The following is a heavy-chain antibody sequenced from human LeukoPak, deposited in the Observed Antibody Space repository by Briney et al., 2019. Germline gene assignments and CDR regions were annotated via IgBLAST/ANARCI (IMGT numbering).Heavy chain of an antibody. CDR1: GYSFTSYW. J-gene: IGHJ4*02. CDR3: AREESGSYTLIFDY. V-gene: IGHV5-10-1*01. CDR2: IDPSDSYT. D-gene: IGHD1-26*01. Sequence: GESLKISCKGSGYSFTSYWISWVRQMPGKGLEWMGRIDPSDSYTNYSPSFQGHITISADKSISTAYLQWSSLKASDTAMYYCAREESGSYTLIFDYWGQGTLVTVSS.